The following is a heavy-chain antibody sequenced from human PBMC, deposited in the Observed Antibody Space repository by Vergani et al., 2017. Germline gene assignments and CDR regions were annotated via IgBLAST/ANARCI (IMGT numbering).Heavy chain of an antibody. CDR2: IITIFGTA. CDR1: GGTFSSYA. Sequence: QVQLVQSGAEVKKPGSSVKVSCKASGGTFSSYAISWVRQAPGQGLEWMGGIITIFGTANYAQKFQGRVTITADESTSTAYMERSSRRAEDTAVYYWAGATNDDYDDMDVWGKGTTVTVSS. CDR3: AGATNDDYDDMDV. J-gene: IGHJ6*03. D-gene: IGHD1-1*01. V-gene: IGHV1-69*01.